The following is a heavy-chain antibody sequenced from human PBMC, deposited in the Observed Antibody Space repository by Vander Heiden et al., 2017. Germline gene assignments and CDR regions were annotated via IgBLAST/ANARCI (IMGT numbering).Heavy chain of an antibody. CDR2: IYVSGST. D-gene: IGHD3-9*01. CDR1: GDSISGYY. V-gene: IGHV4-4*07. J-gene: IGHJ5*02. CDR3: ARSTSVLTLPYNWLDP. Sequence: QVQLQESGPGRVKPSETLSLTCTVSGDSISGYYWSWIRQPAGKGLEWIGRIYVSGSTEYNPSLKSRVTMSEDTSKNLISLKLSSVTAADTAVYFCARSTSVLTLPYNWLDPWGHGTLVTVSS.